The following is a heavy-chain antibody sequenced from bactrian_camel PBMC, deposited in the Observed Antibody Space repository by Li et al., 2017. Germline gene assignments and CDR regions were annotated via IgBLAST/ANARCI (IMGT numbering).Heavy chain of an antibody. Sequence: HVQLVESGGGSVEAGGSLRLSCRPPEDTWSLYCMGWFRQAPGKEREGVAAIDAEGRTSYADSVKGRFTISKDNAKNSVYPQMDNLKPEDPAKYYCAATAGGMQGIRIRWSDFGYWGQGTQVTVS. V-gene: IGHV3S53*01. CDR1: EDTWSLYC. D-gene: IGHD2*01. J-gene: IGHJ6*01. CDR3: AATAGGMQGIRIRWSDFGY. CDR2: IDAEGRT.